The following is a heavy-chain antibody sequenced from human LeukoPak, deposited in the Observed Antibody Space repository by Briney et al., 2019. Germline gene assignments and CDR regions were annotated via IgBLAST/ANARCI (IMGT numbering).Heavy chain of an antibody. Sequence: ASVEVSYKASGYTFTTYYLHWVRQAPGQEREWMGIIIPCGGSTTYAQKFQGRLTMTRDPSTGIVYMELSSLRCEDRALYCCARVGGGCSNYYFDYWGQGNLVTVSS. V-gene: IGHV1-46*01. D-gene: IGHD4-11*01. CDR1: GYTFTTYY. CDR2: IIPCGGST. J-gene: IGHJ4*02. CDR3: ARVGGGCSNYYFDY.